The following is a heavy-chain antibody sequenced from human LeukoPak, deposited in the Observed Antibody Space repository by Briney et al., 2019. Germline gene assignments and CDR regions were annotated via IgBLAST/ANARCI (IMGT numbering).Heavy chain of an antibody. D-gene: IGHD6-6*01. J-gene: IGHJ5*02. CDR3: ARDRVAARRYNWFDP. CDR1: GYTFTGYY. V-gene: IGHV1-2*02. Sequence: ASVKVSCKASGYTFTGYYMHWVRQAPGQGLEWMGWINPNSGGTNYAQKFQGRVTTTRDTSISTAYMELSRLRSDDTAVYYCARDRVAARRYNWFDPWGQGTLVTVSS. CDR2: INPNSGGT.